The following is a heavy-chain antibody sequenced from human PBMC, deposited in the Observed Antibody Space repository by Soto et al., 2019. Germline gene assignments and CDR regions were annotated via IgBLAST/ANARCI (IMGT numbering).Heavy chain of an antibody. D-gene: IGHD6-6*01. J-gene: IGHJ6*02. V-gene: IGHV6-1*01. Sequence: SQTLSLTCAISVDSVSSNSAAWNWIRQSPSRGLEWLGRTYYRSKWYNDYAVSVKSRITINPDTSKNQFSLQLNSVTPEDTAVYYCARAIDSGIAARVYYYYGMDVWGQGTTVTVSS. CDR1: VDSVSSNSAA. CDR2: TYYRSKWYN. CDR3: ARAIDSGIAARVYYYYGMDV.